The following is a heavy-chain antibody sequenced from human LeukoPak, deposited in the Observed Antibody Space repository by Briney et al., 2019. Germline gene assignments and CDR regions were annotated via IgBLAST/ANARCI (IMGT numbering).Heavy chain of an antibody. Sequence: SETLSLTCTVSGGSISSSSYYWGWIRQPPGKGLEWIGSIYYSGSTYYNPSLKSRVTISVDTSKNQFSLKLSSVTAADTAVYYCARRGRDIVVVPAAPGAFDIWGQGTMVTVSS. D-gene: IGHD2-2*01. J-gene: IGHJ3*02. CDR2: IYYSGST. V-gene: IGHV4-39*01. CDR1: GGSISSSSYY. CDR3: ARRGRDIVVVPAAPGAFDI.